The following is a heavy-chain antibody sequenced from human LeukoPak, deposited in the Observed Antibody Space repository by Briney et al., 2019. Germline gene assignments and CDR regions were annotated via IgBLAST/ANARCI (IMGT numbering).Heavy chain of an antibody. CDR1: GGSISSYY. V-gene: IGHV4-4*07. CDR3: ARVGSYFDRGGPKGLVTDY. J-gene: IGHJ4*02. CDR2: IYTSGST. Sequence: SETLSLTCTVSGGSISSYYWSWIRQPAGKGLEWIGRIYTSGSTNYNPSLKSRVTMSVDTSKNQFSLKLSSVTAADTAVYYCARVGSYFDRGGPKGLVTDYWGQGTLVTVSS. D-gene: IGHD3-22*01.